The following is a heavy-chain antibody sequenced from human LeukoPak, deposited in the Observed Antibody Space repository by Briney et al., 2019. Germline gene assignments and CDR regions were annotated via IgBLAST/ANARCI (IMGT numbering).Heavy chain of an antibody. CDR1: GYTFTSYG. J-gene: IGHJ5*02. Sequence: ASVKVSCKASGYTFTSYGISWVRQAPGQGLEWMGWISAYNGNTNYAQKLQGRVTMTTDTSTSTAYMELRSLRSDDTAVYYCARELRTEEENWFDPWGQGTLVTVSS. CDR2: ISAYNGNT. CDR3: ARELRTEEENWFDP. D-gene: IGHD3-16*01. V-gene: IGHV1-18*01.